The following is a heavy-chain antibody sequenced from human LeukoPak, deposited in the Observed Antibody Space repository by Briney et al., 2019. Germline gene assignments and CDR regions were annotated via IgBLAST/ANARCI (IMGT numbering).Heavy chain of an antibody. CDR2: IIPIFGTT. V-gene: IGHV1-69*06. J-gene: IGHJ4*02. D-gene: IGHD3-16*01. CDR1: GYTFTSYA. CDR3: ARDNDSRDPPHFDY. Sequence: GASVKVSFKASGYTFTSYAISWVRQAPGQGLEWMGGIIPIFGTTNYARKFRGRVTLTADKSTRTAYMELSSLRSEDTAVYYCARDNDSRDPPHFDYWGQGTLVTVSS.